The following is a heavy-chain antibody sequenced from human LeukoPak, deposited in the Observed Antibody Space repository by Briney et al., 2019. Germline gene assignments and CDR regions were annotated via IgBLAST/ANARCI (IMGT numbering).Heavy chain of an antibody. D-gene: IGHD3-22*01. CDR1: GFTFSSYA. CDR3: AKGYYDSSGYFGY. Sequence: PGGSLRLSCAASGFTFSSYAMSWVRQAPGKGLEWVSYISSSSSTIYYADSVKGRFTISRDNAKNSLYLQMNSLRAEDTAVYYCAKGYYDSSGYFGYWGQGTLVTVSS. J-gene: IGHJ4*02. CDR2: ISSSSSTI. V-gene: IGHV3-48*01.